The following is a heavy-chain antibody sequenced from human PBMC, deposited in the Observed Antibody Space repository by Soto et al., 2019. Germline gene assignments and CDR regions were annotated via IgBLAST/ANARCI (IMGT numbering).Heavy chain of an antibody. D-gene: IGHD2-15*01. CDR3: ARGGLGYCSGGSCYSAELSRYYYGMDV. Sequence: QVQLQESGPGLVKPSQTLSLTCTVSGGSISSGGYYWSWIRQHPGKGLEWIGYIYYSGSTYYNPSLKSRVTISVDTSKNPSSLKLSSVTAAYTAVYYCARGGLGYCSGGSCYSAELSRYYYGMDVWGQGTTVTVSS. CDR2: IYYSGST. J-gene: IGHJ6*02. V-gene: IGHV4-31*03. CDR1: GGSISSGGYY.